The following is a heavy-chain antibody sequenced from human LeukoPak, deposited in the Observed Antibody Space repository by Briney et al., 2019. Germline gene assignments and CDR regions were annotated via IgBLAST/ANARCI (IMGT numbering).Heavy chain of an antibody. V-gene: IGHV1-58*01. CDR2: IIVGSGAT. CDR3: AAGLYGVYTDCCTFHL. D-gene: IGHD4-17*01. CDR1: GFTFSTSA. J-gene: IGHJ3*01. Sequence: GASVKVSCKTSGFTFSTSAVQWVRQARGQRLEWIGWIIVGSGATNYAQSLQGRFTITRDMSTNTAYMELSSLGSEDSAVYYCAAGLYGVYTDCCTFHLWGQGTLVTVSS.